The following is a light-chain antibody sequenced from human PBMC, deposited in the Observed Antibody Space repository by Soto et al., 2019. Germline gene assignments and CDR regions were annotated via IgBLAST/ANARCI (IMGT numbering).Light chain of an antibody. CDR3: AAWDDSLSGVV. CDR2: GNN. Sequence: QPVLTQPPSASGTPGQRITISCSGGTSNIGSSYVDWYLPLPGLAPKLLIFGNNQRPSGVTDRFSGSKSGTSASLAISGLRSEDEADYYCAAWDDSLSGVVFGGGTKLTVL. CDR1: TSNIGSSY. V-gene: IGLV1-47*01. J-gene: IGLJ2*01.